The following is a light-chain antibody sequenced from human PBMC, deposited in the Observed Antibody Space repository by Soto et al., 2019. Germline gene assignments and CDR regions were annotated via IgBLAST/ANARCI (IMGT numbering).Light chain of an antibody. CDR1: QSVTNGH. J-gene: IGKJ5*01. CDR3: QQRSNWPVT. Sequence: EIVLTQSPGTLSLSPGERATLSCRASQSVTNGHLAWYQQRPGLPPRLLIYDASNRATGIPARFSGSGSGTDFTLTISSLEPEDFAVYYCQQRSNWPVTFGQGTRLEIK. V-gene: IGKV3-11*01. CDR2: DAS.